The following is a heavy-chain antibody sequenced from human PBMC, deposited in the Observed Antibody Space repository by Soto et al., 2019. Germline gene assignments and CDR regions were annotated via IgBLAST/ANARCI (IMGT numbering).Heavy chain of an antibody. CDR3: ARELSGSWYNWFDP. D-gene: IGHD5-12*01. CDR1: GFSVSSNS. Sequence: GSLRLSCAASGFSVSSNSMSWVRQAPGKGLEWVSVIHSDVTTYYADSVKGRFIISRDNSKDTLYLQMNRLRAEDTAVYYCARELSGSWYNWFDPWGQGTLVTVSS. CDR2: IHSDVTT. V-gene: IGHV3-53*01. J-gene: IGHJ5*02.